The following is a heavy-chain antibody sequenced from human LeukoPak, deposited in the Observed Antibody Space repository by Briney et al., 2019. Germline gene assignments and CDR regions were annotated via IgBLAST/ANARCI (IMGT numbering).Heavy chain of an antibody. D-gene: IGHD3-22*01. J-gene: IGHJ3*02. CDR2: IYTSGST. CDR1: GGSISSYF. V-gene: IGHV4-4*07. Sequence: SETLSLTCTVSGGSISSYFWSWIRQPAGKGLEWFGRIYTSGSTNYNPSLKSRVTMSVDTSKNQFSLKLSSVTAADTAVYYCVRLPYYYDTSGHYAAFDIWGQGTMVTVSS. CDR3: VRLPYYYDTSGHYAAFDI.